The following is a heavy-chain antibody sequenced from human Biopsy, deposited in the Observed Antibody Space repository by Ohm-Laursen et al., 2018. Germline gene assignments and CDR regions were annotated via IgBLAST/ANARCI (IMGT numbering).Heavy chain of an antibody. CDR3: GRGQTVAPGYYGMDV. CDR1: GFTFSPYS. V-gene: IGHV3-21*01. Sequence: SLRLSCAASGFTFSPYSMNWVRQAPGQGLEWVSSISSSGSFIYFADSVKGRFTISRDNARNSLHLQMNSLRAEDTAVYYCGRGQTVAPGYYGMDVWGQGTTVTVSS. D-gene: IGHD4-17*01. J-gene: IGHJ6*02. CDR2: ISSSGSFI.